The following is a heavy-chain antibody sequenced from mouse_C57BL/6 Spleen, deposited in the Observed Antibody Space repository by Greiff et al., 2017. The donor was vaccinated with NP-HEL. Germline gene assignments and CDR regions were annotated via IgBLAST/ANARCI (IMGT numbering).Heavy chain of an antibody. V-gene: IGHV2-6-1*01. CDR1: GFSLTSYG. Sequence: VMLVESGPGLVAPSQSLSITCTVSGFSLTSYGVHWVRQPPGKGLEWLVVIWSDGSTTYNSALKSRLSISKDNSKSQVFLKMNSLQADDTAMYYCARHEHGNYGFAYWGQGTLVTVSA. D-gene: IGHD2-1*01. CDR2: IWSDGST. CDR3: ARHEHGNYGFAY. J-gene: IGHJ3*01.